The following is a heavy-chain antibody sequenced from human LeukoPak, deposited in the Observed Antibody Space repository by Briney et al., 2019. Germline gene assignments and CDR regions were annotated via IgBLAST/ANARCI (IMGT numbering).Heavy chain of an antibody. CDR2: ISSSSSYI. J-gene: IGHJ4*02. CDR3: AKSGYNRFDY. V-gene: IGHV3-21*04. D-gene: IGHD5-24*01. Sequence: GGSLRLSCAASGFTFSSYSMNWVRQAPGKGLEWVSSISSSSSYIYYADSVKGRFTISRDNSKNTLYLQMNSLRAEDTAVYYCAKSGYNRFDYWGQGTLVTVSS. CDR1: GFTFSSYS.